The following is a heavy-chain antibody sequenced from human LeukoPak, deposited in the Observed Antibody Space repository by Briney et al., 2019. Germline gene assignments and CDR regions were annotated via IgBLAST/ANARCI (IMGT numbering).Heavy chain of an antibody. Sequence: ASVKVSCTVSGSTLTTISIDWVRQAPGKGLEWMGSLSPRDGETSHAQKFQGRFNMTADTATDTAYMEMSSLESGDTAVYYCATGAMTYESWGQGTLVTVSS. V-gene: IGHV1-24*01. CDR1: GSTLTTIS. J-gene: IGHJ5*02. CDR2: LSPRDGET. CDR3: ATGAMTYES. D-gene: IGHD3-16*01.